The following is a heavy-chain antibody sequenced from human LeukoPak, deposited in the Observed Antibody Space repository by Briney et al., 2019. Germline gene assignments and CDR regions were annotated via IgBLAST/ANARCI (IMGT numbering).Heavy chain of an antibody. V-gene: IGHV1-69*06. Sequence: SVKVSCKASGGTFSSYAISWVRQAPGQGLEWMGGIIPIFGTANYAQKFRGRVTITADKSTSTAYMELSSLRSEDTAVYYCASYCSSTSCYADYWGQGTLVTVSS. CDR3: ASYCSSTSCYADY. D-gene: IGHD2-2*01. J-gene: IGHJ4*02. CDR2: IIPIFGTA. CDR1: GGTFSSYA.